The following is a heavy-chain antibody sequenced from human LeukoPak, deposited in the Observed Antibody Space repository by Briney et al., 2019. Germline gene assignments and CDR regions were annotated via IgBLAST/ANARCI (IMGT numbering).Heavy chain of an antibody. Sequence: GASVKVSCKTSGYSFTDYYMHWVRQAPGQGLEWMGRINPNSGGTSSAQKFQGRVTMTRDTSITTVYMEVSWLTSDDTAIYYCARADRLDGGPYLIGPWGQGTLVTVSS. J-gene: IGHJ5*02. CDR2: INPNSGGT. V-gene: IGHV1-2*06. D-gene: IGHD2-21*01. CDR3: ARADRLDGGPYLIGP. CDR1: GYSFTDYY.